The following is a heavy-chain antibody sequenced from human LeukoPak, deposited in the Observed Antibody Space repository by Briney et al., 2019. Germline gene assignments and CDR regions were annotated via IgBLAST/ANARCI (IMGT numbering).Heavy chain of an antibody. J-gene: IGHJ4*02. CDR2: INHSGST. V-gene: IGHV4-34*01. CDR1: GGSFSGYY. CDR3: AREGYSYDSSGYSNY. Sequence: SETLSLTCAVYGGSFSGYYWSWIRQPPGKGLEWIGEINHSGSTNYNPSLKSRVTISVDTSKNRFSLKLSSVTAADTAVYYCAREGYSYDSSGYSNYWGQGTLVTVSS. D-gene: IGHD3-22*01.